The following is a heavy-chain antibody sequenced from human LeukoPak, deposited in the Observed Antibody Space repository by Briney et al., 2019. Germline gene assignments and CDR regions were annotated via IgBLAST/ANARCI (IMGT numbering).Heavy chain of an antibody. Sequence: GGSLRLSCAASGFTFSSYSMNWVRQAPGKGLEWVSSISSSSSYIYYADSVKGRFTISRDNAKNSLNLQMNSLRAEDTAVYYCARDYEDDSSGYYNYYYYYMDVWGKGTTVTVSS. CDR1: GFTFSSYS. J-gene: IGHJ6*03. CDR2: ISSSSSYI. CDR3: ARDYEDDSSGYYNYYYYYMDV. D-gene: IGHD3-22*01. V-gene: IGHV3-21*01.